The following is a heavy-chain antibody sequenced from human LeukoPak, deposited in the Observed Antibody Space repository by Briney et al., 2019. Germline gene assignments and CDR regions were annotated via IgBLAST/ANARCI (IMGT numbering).Heavy chain of an antibody. V-gene: IGHV1-46*01. CDR2: INPSGGST. J-gene: IGHJ4*02. CDR1: GYTFTSYG. CDR3: ARGGVSEKDYGGNSDY. D-gene: IGHD4-23*01. Sequence: ASVKVSCKASGYTFTSYGISWVRQAPGQGLEWMGIINPSGGSTSYAQKFQGRVTMTRDTSTSTVYMELSSLRSEDTAVYYCARGGVSEKDYGGNSDYWGQGTLVTVSS.